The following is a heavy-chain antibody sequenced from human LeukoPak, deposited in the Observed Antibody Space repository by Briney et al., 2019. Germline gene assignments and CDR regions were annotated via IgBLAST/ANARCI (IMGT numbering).Heavy chain of an antibody. Sequence: GGSLRLSCAASGFTFNDYAMSWVRQTPGKGLEWVSTISSSGANTYYADSAMGRFTISRDHSKNTLNLHMHSLRVEDTAVYYCAREGRGSYPLRGAFDIWGQGTMVTVSS. J-gene: IGHJ3*02. D-gene: IGHD1-26*01. V-gene: IGHV3-23*01. CDR3: AREGRGSYPLRGAFDI. CDR1: GFTFNDYA. CDR2: ISSSGANT.